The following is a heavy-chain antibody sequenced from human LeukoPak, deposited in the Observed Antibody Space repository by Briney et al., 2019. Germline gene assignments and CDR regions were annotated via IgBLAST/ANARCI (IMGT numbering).Heavy chain of an antibody. D-gene: IGHD3-22*01. CDR3: ARLINNDNSGDADTFDM. CDR1: GCSMRRHY. J-gene: IGHJ3*02. V-gene: IGHV4-59*11. Sequence: SETLSLTCPVSGCSMRRHYWSWLRQTPGKGLDWIGYIDYSGSTRHNPSLLRRVTISVDTSKNQFSLKLPFVTATDTAVYYCARLINNDNSGDADTFDMWGQGTVVIVFS. CDR2: IDYSGST.